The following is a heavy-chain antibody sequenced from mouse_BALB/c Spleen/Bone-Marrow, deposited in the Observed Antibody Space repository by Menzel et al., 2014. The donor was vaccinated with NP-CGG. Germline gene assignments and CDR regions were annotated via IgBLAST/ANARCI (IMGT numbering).Heavy chain of an antibody. V-gene: IGHV1-14*01. D-gene: IGHD3-2*01. J-gene: IGHJ2*01. Sequence: EVQLQQSGPELVKPGASVKMSCKASGYTFTSYVMHWVEQKPGQGLEWIGYINPYNDGTKYNEKFKGKATLTSDKSSSTAYMELSSLTSEDSAVYYCARPRQLGLPYCFDYWGQGTTLTVSS. CDR2: INPYNDGT. CDR1: GYTFTSYV. CDR3: ARPRQLGLPYCFDY.